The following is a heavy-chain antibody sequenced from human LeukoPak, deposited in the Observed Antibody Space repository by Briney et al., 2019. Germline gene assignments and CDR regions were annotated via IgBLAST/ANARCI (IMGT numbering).Heavy chain of an antibody. V-gene: IGHV1-46*01. D-gene: IGHD3-16*02. J-gene: IGHJ1*01. Sequence: GPVKVSCKASGYTFTSYYMHWVRPAPGQGLEWMGIINPSGGSTSYAQKFQGRVTMTRDMSTSTVYMELSSLRSEDTAVYYCASEDYVWGSYRSRYFQHWGQGTLVTVSS. CDR2: INPSGGST. CDR3: ASEDYVWGSYRSRYFQH. CDR1: GYTFTSYY.